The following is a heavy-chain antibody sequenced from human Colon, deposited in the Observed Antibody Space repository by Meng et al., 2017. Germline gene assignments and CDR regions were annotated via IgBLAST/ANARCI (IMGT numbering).Heavy chain of an antibody. V-gene: IGHV4-31*03. Sequence: QVHLHESGPGLVRPADDLSLVCTVAGGSIKSGGYHWSWVRQPPGKALEYIGFMSDSGTTDYNPSLRSRVSISEIGSSKNQFSLTLRSVTAADTATYFCARDTLYGTDYWGQGVLVTVSS. CDR2: MSDSGTT. J-gene: IGHJ4*02. CDR3: ARDTLYGTDY. D-gene: IGHD4-17*01. CDR1: GGSIKSGGYH.